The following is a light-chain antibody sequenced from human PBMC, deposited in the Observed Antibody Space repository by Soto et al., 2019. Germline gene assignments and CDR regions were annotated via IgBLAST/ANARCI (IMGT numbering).Light chain of an antibody. CDR3: QQYKFYPWT. CDR1: QSISSW. J-gene: IGKJ1*01. CDR2: DAS. V-gene: IGKV1-5*01. Sequence: DIQMTQSPSTLSASLGDRVTITSRASQSISSWLAWYKQKRGKAPKXMIYDASSLESGVPSRFRGSGSGTEFTLTISSLRPDDFATYYCQQYKFYPWTFGQGTKVDIK.